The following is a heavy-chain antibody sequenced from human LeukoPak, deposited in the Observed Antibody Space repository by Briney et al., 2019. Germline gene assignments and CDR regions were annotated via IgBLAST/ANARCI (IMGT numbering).Heavy chain of an antibody. CDR3: ASTYYHDSSGYYYNWFDP. V-gene: IGHV4-4*02. CDR1: GGSISSSNW. Sequence: TSETLSLTCAVSGGSISSSNWWSWVRQPPGKGLEWIGEIYHSGSTNYNPSLKSRVTISVDKSKNQFSLKLTSATAADTAVYYCASTYYHDSSGYYYNWFDPWGQGTLVTVSS. J-gene: IGHJ5*02. CDR2: IYHSGST. D-gene: IGHD3-22*01.